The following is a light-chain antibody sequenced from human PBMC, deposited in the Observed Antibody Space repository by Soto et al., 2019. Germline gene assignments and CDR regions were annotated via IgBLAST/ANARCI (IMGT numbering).Light chain of an antibody. CDR1: QSVSSY. J-gene: IGKJ4*01. V-gene: IGKV3-11*01. CDR2: DAS. CDR3: QQRSNWLT. Sequence: LTQSPATLSLSPGERATLSCRASQSVSSYLAWYQQKPGQAPRLLIYDASNRATGIPARFSGSGSGTDFTLTISSLEPEDFAVYYCQQRSNWLTFGGGTKVEIK.